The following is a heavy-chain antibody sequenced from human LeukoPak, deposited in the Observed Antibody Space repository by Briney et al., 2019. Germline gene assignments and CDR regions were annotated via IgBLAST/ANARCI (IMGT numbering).Heavy chain of an antibody. CDR1: GYTFTGYY. V-gene: IGHV1-2*02. Sequence: ASVKVSCKASGYTFTGYYMHWVRQAPGQGLEWMGWINPNSGGTNYAQKFQGRVTMTRDTSISTAYMELSRLRSDDTAVYYCARDRWGFYSSSWDAFDIWGQGTMVTVSS. D-gene: IGHD6-13*01. CDR3: ARDRWGFYSSSWDAFDI. J-gene: IGHJ3*02. CDR2: INPNSGGT.